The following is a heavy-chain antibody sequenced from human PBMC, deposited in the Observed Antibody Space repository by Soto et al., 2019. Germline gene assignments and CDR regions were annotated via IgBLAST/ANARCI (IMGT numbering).Heavy chain of an antibody. Sequence: GGSLRLSCAASGFTFSNAWMSWVRQAPGKGLEWVGRIKSKTDGGTTDYAAPVKGRFTISRDDSKNTLYLQMNSLKTEDTAVYYCTTEYYYDSSGYSSDFDYWGQGTLVTVSS. J-gene: IGHJ4*02. CDR3: TTEYYYDSSGYSSDFDY. CDR2: IKSKTDGGTT. CDR1: GFTFSNAW. D-gene: IGHD3-22*01. V-gene: IGHV3-15*01.